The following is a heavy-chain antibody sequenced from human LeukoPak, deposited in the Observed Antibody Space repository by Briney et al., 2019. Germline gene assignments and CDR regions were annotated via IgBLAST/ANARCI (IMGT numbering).Heavy chain of an antibody. V-gene: IGHV4-30-2*04. J-gene: IGHJ4*02. D-gene: IGHD1-14*01. CDR2: GST. Sequence: GSTYYNPSLESRVTISVDTSKNQFSLKLSSVTAADTAVYYCARGGSVTYRIDYWGQGTLVTVSS. CDR3: ARGGSVTYRIDY.